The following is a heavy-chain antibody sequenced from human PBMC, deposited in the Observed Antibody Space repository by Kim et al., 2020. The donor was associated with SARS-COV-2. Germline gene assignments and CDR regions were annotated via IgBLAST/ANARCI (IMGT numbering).Heavy chain of an antibody. V-gene: IGHV4-39*07. CDR2: IYYSGST. CDR3: ARDLDSSGWYGAPSDSYGMDV. Sequence: SETLSLTCTVSGGSISSSSYYWGWIRQPPGKGLEWIGSIYYSGSTYYNPSIKSRVTISVNTSKNQFSLKMSSVTAADTAVYYCARDLDSSGWYGAPSDSYGMDVWGQGTTVTVSS. D-gene: IGHD6-19*01. CDR1: GGSISSSSYY. J-gene: IGHJ6*02.